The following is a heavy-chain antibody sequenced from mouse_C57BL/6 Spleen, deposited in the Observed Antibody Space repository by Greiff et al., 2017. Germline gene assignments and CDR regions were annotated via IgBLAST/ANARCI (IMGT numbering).Heavy chain of an antibody. CDR2: IRLKSDNYAT. CDR1: GFTFSNYW. CDR3: TGGFKGY. V-gene: IGHV6-3*01. D-gene: IGHD1-2*01. J-gene: IGHJ2*01. Sequence: EVKVEESGGGLVQPGGSMKLSCVASGFTFSNYWMNWVRQSPEKGLEWVAQIRLKSDNYATHYAESVKGRFTISRDDSKSSVYLQMNNLRAEDTGIYYCTGGFKGYWGQGTTLTVSS.